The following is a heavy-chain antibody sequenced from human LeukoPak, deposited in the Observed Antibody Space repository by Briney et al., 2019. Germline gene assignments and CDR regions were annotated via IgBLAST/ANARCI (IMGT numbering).Heavy chain of an antibody. V-gene: IGHV4-61*02. CDR3: ARVRGYSGYDEFYLDY. CDR2: IYTSGST. J-gene: IGHJ4*02. Sequence: SETLSLTCTVSGGSISSGSYYWSWIRQPAGKGLEWIGRIYTSGSTNYNPSLKSRVTISVDTSKNQFSLKLSSVTAADTAVYYCARVRGYSGYDEFYLDYWGQGTLVTVSS. CDR1: GGSISSGSYY. D-gene: IGHD5-12*01.